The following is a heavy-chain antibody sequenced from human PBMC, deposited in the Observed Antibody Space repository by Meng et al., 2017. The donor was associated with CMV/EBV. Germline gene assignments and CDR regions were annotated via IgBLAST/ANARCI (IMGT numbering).Heavy chain of an antibody. Sequence: RRRLGPGGLKPVRTLSLHCTVSGGSISSYDWSWLRQPAGKGLGWIGRIYTSGSTNYNPSLKSRVAMSVDTSKNQFPLKLSSVTAADTAVYYCARDSSGWYPHFDYWGQGTLVTVSS. CDR2: IYTSGST. V-gene: IGHV4-4*07. D-gene: IGHD6-19*01. CDR1: GGSISSYD. J-gene: IGHJ4*02. CDR3: ARDSSGWYPHFDY.